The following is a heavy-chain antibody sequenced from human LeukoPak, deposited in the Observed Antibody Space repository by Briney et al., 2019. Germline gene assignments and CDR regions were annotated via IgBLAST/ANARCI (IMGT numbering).Heavy chain of an antibody. D-gene: IGHD3-3*01. CDR2: IYYSGST. CDR1: GGSISSSSYY. J-gene: IGHJ6*02. Sequence: AETLSLTCTVSGGSISSSSYYWGWLRQPPGKGLEWIGSIYYSGSTYYNPSLKSRVTISVDTSKNQFSLKLSSVTAADTAVYYCVSYYDFWSGYYRGTGMDVWGQGTTVTVSS. V-gene: IGHV4-39*01. CDR3: VSYYDFWSGYYRGTGMDV.